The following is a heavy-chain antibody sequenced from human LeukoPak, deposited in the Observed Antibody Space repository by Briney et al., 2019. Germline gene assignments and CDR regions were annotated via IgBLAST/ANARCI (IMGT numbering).Heavy chain of an antibody. J-gene: IGHJ4*02. CDR1: GFTFSSYE. Sequence: PGGSLRLSCAASGFTFSSYEMNWVRQAPGKGLEWVSAISGSGGSTYYADSVKGRFTISRDNSKNTLYLQMNSLRAEDTAVYYCATLGIVAGLGYDYWGQGTLVTVSS. CDR2: ISGSGGST. V-gene: IGHV3-23*01. D-gene: IGHD6-19*01. CDR3: ATLGIVAGLGYDY.